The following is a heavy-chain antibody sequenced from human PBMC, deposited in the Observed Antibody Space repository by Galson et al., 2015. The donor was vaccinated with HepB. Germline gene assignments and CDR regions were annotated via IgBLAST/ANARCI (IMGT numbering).Heavy chain of an antibody. V-gene: IGHV3-23*01. J-gene: IGHJ6*02. Sequence: SLRLSCAASGFTFSNYAMTWVRQAPGKGLEWVSSISAGGGTTYYADSVKGRFTISRDNAKNMVSLRTNSQRAEDTAVYYCAKGDVWGSAARNYGMVVWRQGTTVTVSS. D-gene: IGHD3-16*01. CDR2: ISAGGGTT. CDR1: GFTFSNYA. CDR3: AKGDVWGSAARNYGMVV.